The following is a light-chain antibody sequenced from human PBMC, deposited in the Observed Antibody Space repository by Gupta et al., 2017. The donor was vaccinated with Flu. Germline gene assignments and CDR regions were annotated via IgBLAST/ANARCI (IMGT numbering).Light chain of an antibody. CDR3: QQCCNSPWT. Sequence: EIVLTQSPGTLSLSPGERATLSCRASQSVSNNFLAWYQQKPGQAPRLLISRASTRATGIPDRFSGSGSGTDFTLTISRLEPEDFAVYYCQQCCNSPWTFGQGTKVEIK. CDR2: RAS. CDR1: QSVSNNF. J-gene: IGKJ1*01. V-gene: IGKV3-20*01.